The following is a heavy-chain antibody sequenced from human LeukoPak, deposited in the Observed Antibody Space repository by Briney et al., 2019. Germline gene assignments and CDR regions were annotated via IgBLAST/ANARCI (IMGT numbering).Heavy chain of an antibody. Sequence: PSETLSLTCTVSGGSISSYYWSWIRQPAGKGLEWIGRIYTSGSTNYNPSLKSRVTMSVDTSKNQFSLKLSSVTAADTAVYYCARGGRYYYDSSGYNWFDPWGQGTLVTVSS. V-gene: IGHV4-4*07. D-gene: IGHD3-22*01. J-gene: IGHJ5*02. CDR1: GGSISSYY. CDR2: IYTSGST. CDR3: ARGGRYYYDSSGYNWFDP.